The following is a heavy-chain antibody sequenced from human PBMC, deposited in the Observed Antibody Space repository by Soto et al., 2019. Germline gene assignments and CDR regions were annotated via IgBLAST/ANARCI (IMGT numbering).Heavy chain of an antibody. CDR1: GDSISGGYY. Sequence: PSETLSLTCIVSGDSISGGYYWSWVRQFPGKGLEWIGYIYYSGSSYYNPSLKGRVSMSAVSSGHSFSLKLTSVTAADTAVSYCARDVSCPSSGCYSDIGFDTWGQGSPVTVSS. CDR2: IYYSGSS. CDR3: ARDVSCPSSGCYSDIGFDT. D-gene: IGHD6-25*01. V-gene: IGHV4-31*03. J-gene: IGHJ5*02.